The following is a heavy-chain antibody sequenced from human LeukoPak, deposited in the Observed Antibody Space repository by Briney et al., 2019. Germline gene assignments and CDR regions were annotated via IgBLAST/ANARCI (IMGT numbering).Heavy chain of an antibody. CDR3: ARRAAEWELLHY. CDR1: EYRFTTYW. J-gene: IGHJ4*02. Sequence: GGSLKIPCKASEYRFTTYWIGWARQMPGKGLEWMGVIYPGDTDNRYSPSFQGQVTISADKSINTAYQQWSNRKGSDTAMYYCARRAAEWELLHYWGQGTLVTVSS. D-gene: IGHD1-26*01. V-gene: IGHV5-51*01. CDR2: IYPGDTDN.